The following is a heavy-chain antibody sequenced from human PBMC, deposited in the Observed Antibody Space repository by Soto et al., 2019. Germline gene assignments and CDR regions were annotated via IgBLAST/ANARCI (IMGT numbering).Heavy chain of an antibody. Sequence: SETLSLTCTVSGGSVSSGDYFWSWIRQPPGKGLEWIGYIYDSGSSYYNPSLKSRVTMSVDTSKNQFSLKLRSVTAADTAMYYCAREKGYISGTKIFDSWGQGTLVTVSS. CDR2: IYDSGSS. CDR3: AREKGYISGTKIFDS. D-gene: IGHD6-13*01. V-gene: IGHV4-30-4*01. J-gene: IGHJ4*02. CDR1: GGSVSSGDYF.